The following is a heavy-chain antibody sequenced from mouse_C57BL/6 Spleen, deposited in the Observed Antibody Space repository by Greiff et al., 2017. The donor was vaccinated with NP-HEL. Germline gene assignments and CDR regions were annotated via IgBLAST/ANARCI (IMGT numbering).Heavy chain of an antibody. CDR3: AREGEDFDY. J-gene: IGHJ2*01. V-gene: IGHV1-55*01. CDR1: GYTFTSYW. CDR2: IYPGSGST. Sequence: QVQLKQPGAELVKPGASVKMSCKASGYTFTSYWITWVKQRPGQGLEWIGDIYPGSGSTNYNEKFKSKATLTVDTSSSTAYMQLSSLTSEDAAVYYCAREGEDFDYWGQGTTLTVSS.